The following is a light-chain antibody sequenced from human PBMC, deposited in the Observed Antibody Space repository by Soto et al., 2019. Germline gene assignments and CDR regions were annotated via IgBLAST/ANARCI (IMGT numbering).Light chain of an antibody. CDR1: SSDIGIYKY. CDR3: SSYSRSGSLYV. CDR2: EVT. V-gene: IGLV2-14*01. Sequence: QSVLTQPASVSGSPGQSIAISCTGSSSDIGIYKYVSWYQQHPGKVPKLIIYEVTNRPSGVSNRFSGSKSGNTASLTISGLQAEDEADYYCSSYSRSGSLYVFGTGTKVTVL. J-gene: IGLJ1*01.